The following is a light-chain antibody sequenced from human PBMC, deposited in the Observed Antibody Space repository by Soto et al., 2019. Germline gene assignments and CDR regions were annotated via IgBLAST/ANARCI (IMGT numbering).Light chain of an antibody. J-gene: IGKJ4*01. CDR3: QQSYSTPPVT. CDR1: QSISSY. V-gene: IGKV1-39*01. CDR2: AAS. Sequence: DIQMTKSPSSLSASVGDRVTITCRASQSISSYLNWYQQKPGKAPKLLIYAASSLQSGVPSRFSGSGSGTDFTLTISSLQPEDFATYYCQQSYSTPPVTFGGGTKVDIK.